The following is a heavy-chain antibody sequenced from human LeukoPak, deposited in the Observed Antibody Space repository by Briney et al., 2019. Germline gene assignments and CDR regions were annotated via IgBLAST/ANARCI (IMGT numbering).Heavy chain of an antibody. D-gene: IGHD1-14*01. CDR1: GFTISSQA. Sequence: PGGSLRLSCAASGFTISSQAMSWVRQAPGKGLECVSTIGISDVDRHYADSVKGRFTISRDNSKNTLYLQMNSLRADDTAAYYCAKDAPGAGGFDYWGQGTLVTVSS. V-gene: IGHV3-23*01. CDR2: IGISDVDR. CDR3: AKDAPGAGGFDY. J-gene: IGHJ4*02.